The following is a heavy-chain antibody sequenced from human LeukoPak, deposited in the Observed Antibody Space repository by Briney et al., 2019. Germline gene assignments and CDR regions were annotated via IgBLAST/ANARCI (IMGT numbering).Heavy chain of an antibody. Sequence: GGSLRLSCAASGFTFSSYSMNWARQAPGKGLEWVSSISSSSSYIYYADSVKGRFTISRDNAKNSLYLQMNSLRAEDTAVYYCARDMNRGYYYGMDVWGQGTTVTVSS. CDR1: GFTFSSYS. CDR2: ISSSSSYI. D-gene: IGHD1/OR15-1a*01. CDR3: ARDMNRGYYYGMDV. J-gene: IGHJ6*02. V-gene: IGHV3-21*01.